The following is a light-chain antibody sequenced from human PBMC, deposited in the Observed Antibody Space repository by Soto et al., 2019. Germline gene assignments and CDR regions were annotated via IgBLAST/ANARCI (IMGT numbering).Light chain of an antibody. CDR2: ATS. J-gene: IGKJ1*01. CDR3: QQSSINPRT. CDR1: QSISRH. Sequence: DIQMTQSPSSLSASVGDRVTITCRASQSISRHLNWYQQKPGKAPQLLIYATSSLQSGVPSRFSGSGSGTDFTLTISSLQPEDFATYFCQQSSINPRTFGQGTKVDIK. V-gene: IGKV1-39*01.